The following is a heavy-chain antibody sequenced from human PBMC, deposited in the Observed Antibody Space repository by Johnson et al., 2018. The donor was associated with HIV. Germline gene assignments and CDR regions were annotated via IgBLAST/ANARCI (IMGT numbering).Heavy chain of an antibody. CDR2: INWNGGST. V-gene: IGHV3-20*04. Sequence: VQLVESGGGVVRPGGSLRLPCAASGFTFDDYGMSWVRQAPGKGLEWVSGINWNGGSTGYADSVEGRFTISRVNAKNSLYLQMNSLRAGDTAVYYCARALRTALGSPWNGGYDAFDIWGQGTMVTVSS. CDR1: GFTFDDYG. J-gene: IGHJ3*02. D-gene: IGHD1-1*01. CDR3: ARALRTALGSPWNGGYDAFDI.